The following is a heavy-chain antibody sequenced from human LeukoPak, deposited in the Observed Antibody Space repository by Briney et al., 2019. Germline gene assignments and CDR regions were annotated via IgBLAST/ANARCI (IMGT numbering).Heavy chain of an antibody. Sequence: ASVKVSCKASGYTFTSYGISWVRQATGQGLEWMGWMNPNSGNTGYAQKFQGRVTMTRNTSISTAYMELSSLRSEDTAVYYCARGRGGYDYFDYWGQGTLVTVSS. CDR2: MNPNSGNT. D-gene: IGHD5-12*01. CDR3: ARGRGGYDYFDY. V-gene: IGHV1-8*02. J-gene: IGHJ4*02. CDR1: GYTFTSYG.